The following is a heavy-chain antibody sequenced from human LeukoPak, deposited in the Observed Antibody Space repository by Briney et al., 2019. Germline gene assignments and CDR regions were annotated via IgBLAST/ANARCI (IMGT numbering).Heavy chain of an antibody. CDR2: INPNSGGT. J-gene: IGHJ1*01. Sequence: ASVKVSCKASGYTFTGYYMHWMRQAPGQGLEWMGWINPNSGGTNYAQKFQGWVTMTRDTSISTAYMELSRLRSDDTAVYYCARDGEMAEWYFQHWGQGTLVTVSS. CDR1: GYTFTGYY. V-gene: IGHV1-2*04. D-gene: IGHD5-24*01. CDR3: ARDGEMAEWYFQH.